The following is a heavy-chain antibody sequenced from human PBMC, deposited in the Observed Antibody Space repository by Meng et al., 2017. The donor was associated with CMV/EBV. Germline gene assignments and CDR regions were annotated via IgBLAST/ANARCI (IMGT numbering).Heavy chain of an antibody. CDR2: INPSGGSK. CDR3: ARVPAAKSSLYYYYGMDV. Sequence: ASVNVSCKASGYTFTSYYMHWVRQPPGQGLEWMGIINPSGGSKSYAQKFQGRVTMTRDTSTSTVYMELSSLRSEDTAVYYCARVPAAKSSLYYYYGMDVWGQGTTVTVSS. D-gene: IGHD2-2*01. V-gene: IGHV1-46*01. CDR1: GYTFTSYY. J-gene: IGHJ6*02.